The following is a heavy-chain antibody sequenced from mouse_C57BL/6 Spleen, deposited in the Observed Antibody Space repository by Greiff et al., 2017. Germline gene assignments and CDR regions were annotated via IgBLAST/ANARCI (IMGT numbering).Heavy chain of an antibody. CDR2: IYPGDGDT. Sequence: QVQLKESGPELVKPGASVKISCKASGYAFSSSWMNWVKQRPGKGLEWIGRIYPGDGDTNYNGKFKGKATLTADKSSSTAYMQLSSLTSEDSAVYFCARPIYYDYLYYFDYWGQGTTLTVSS. D-gene: IGHD2-4*01. CDR3: ARPIYYDYLYYFDY. CDR1: GYAFSSSW. V-gene: IGHV1-82*01. J-gene: IGHJ2*01.